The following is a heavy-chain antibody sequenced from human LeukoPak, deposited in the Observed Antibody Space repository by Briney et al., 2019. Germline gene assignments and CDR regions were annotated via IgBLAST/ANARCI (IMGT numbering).Heavy chain of an antibody. CDR1: GFTFSSYW. D-gene: IGHD2-15*01. CDR2: ISRSGSTK. CDR3: ARVLRYCSGGNCYSGGLGYMDV. Sequence: GGSLRLSCAASGFTFSSYWMHWVRQAPGKGLEWVSSISRSGSTKYYADSVKGRFTISRDNAKNSLFLQMNSLRAEDTAVYYCARVLRYCSGGNCYSGGLGYMDVWGKGTTVTISS. J-gene: IGHJ6*03. V-gene: IGHV3-48*04.